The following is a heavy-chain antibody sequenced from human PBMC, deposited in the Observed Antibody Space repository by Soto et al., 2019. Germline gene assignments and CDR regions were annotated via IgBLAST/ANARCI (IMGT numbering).Heavy chain of an antibody. CDR1: GFTLSNAW. CDR2: IKSYTNGGTT. Sequence: GGFLRLSCAASGFTLSNAWMSWVRQAPGKGLEWVGRIKSYTNGGTTDYAAPVKGRFAISRDDSKNTLYLQMNSLKTEDAGVYYCTTDDPINKYWGQGTLVTAPQ. CDR3: TTDDPINKY. V-gene: IGHV3-15*01. J-gene: IGHJ4*02.